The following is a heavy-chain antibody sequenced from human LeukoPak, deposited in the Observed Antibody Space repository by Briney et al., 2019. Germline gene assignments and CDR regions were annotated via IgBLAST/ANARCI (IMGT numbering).Heavy chain of an antibody. CDR2: ISNDGSNK. CDR3: AREVTAWYSSEIDH. J-gene: IGHJ4*02. D-gene: IGHD6-19*01. Sequence: GGSLRLSCTASGFTFSSYAMHWVRQAPGKGLEWMAVISNDGSNKHYADSVKGRFTISRDYSKKTVYLQMNSLRAEDTAVYYCAREVTAWYSSEIDHWGQGTLATVSS. CDR1: GFTFSSYA. V-gene: IGHV3-30-3*01.